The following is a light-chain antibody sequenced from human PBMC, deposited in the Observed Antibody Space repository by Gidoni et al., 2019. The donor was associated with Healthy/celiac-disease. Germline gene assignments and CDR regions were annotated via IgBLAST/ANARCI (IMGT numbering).Light chain of an antibody. V-gene: IGKV3-11*01. CDR3: QQRSNWPLT. Sequence: DIVLTQSPATLSLSPGERATLSCRASQSVSSYLAWYQQKPGQAPRILIYDASNRATGIPARFSGSGSGTDFTLTISSLEPEDFAVYYCQQRSNWPLTFXGXTKVEIK. CDR2: DAS. CDR1: QSVSSY. J-gene: IGKJ4*01.